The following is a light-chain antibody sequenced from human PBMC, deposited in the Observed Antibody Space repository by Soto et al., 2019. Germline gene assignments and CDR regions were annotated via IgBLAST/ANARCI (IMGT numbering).Light chain of an antibody. J-gene: IGLJ1*01. CDR1: SSDVGGYNY. Sequence: QSALTQPAAVSGSPGQSITISCTGTSSDVGGYNYVSWYQQHPGKAPKLMIYDVSNRPSGVSNRFSGSKSVNTATLTISGLQAEDEADYYCSSHTSRNTRVFGTGTKVTVL. V-gene: IGLV2-14*01. CDR2: DVS. CDR3: SSHTSRNTRV.